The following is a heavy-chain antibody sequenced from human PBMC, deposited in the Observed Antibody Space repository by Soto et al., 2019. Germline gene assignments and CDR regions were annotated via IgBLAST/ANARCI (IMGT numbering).Heavy chain of an antibody. D-gene: IGHD2-2*03. V-gene: IGHV3-23*01. J-gene: IGHJ6*03. CDR3: AKVGYCSSTSCDYYYYMDV. CDR1: GFTFSSYA. CDR2: ISGSGGST. Sequence: GGSLRLSCAASGFTFSSYAMSWVRQAPGKGLEWVSAISGSGGSTYYADSVKGRFTISRDNSKNTLYLQMNSLRAEDTAVYYCAKVGYCSSTSCDYYYYMDVWGKGTTVTVSS.